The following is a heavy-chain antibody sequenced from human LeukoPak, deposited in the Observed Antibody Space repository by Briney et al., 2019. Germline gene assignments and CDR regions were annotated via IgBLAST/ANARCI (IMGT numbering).Heavy chain of an antibody. Sequence: GGSLRLSCAASGFTFSSYWMSWVRQAPGKGLEWVANIKQDGSEKYYVDSVKGRFTISRDNAKNSLYLQMNSLRAEDTAVYYCARDDPIVVVPAAMARDYYYYGMDVWGQGTTVTVSS. CDR3: ARDDPIVVVPAAMARDYYYYGMDV. J-gene: IGHJ6*02. CDR1: GFTFSSYW. D-gene: IGHD2-2*01. CDR2: IKQDGSEK. V-gene: IGHV3-7*01.